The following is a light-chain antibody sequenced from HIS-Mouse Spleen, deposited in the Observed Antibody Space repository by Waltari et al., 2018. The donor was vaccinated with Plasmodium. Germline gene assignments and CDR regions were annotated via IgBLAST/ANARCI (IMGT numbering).Light chain of an antibody. V-gene: IGKV3-15*01. CDR3: QQYNNWLWT. Sequence: EIVMTQSPDTLSVSPGERDTLSCRTSQSVSSNLAWYQQKPGHAPRLLIYGASTRATGIPARFSGSGSGTEFTLTISSMQSEDFAVYYCQQYNNWLWTFGQGTKVEIK. CDR1: QSVSSN. J-gene: IGKJ1*01. CDR2: GAS.